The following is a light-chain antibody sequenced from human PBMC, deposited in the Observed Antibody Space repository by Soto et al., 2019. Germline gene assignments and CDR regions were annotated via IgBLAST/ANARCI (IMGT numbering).Light chain of an antibody. CDR2: KVS. Sequence: DIVMTQTPLSLAVTPGQPAPMSCKSSQSLLNSDGETYLHWYVQKAGQPPQLLIYKVSNRFSGVSERFSGSASGTDFRLTISRVEAEDFGVYYCMQSTHLPNTFGQGTRLETK. V-gene: IGKV2D-29*01. CDR3: MQSTHLPNT. J-gene: IGKJ5*01. CDR1: QSLLNSDGETY.